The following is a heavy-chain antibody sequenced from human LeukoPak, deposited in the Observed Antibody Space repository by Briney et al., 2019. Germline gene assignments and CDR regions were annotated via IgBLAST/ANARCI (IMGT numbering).Heavy chain of an antibody. CDR3: ARDQWELHRTFDY. D-gene: IGHD1-26*01. CDR1: GGSFSGYY. V-gene: IGHV4-34*01. CDR2: INHSGST. Sequence: SETLSLTCAVYGGSFSGYYWSWIRQPPGKGLEWIGEINHSGSTNYNPSLKSRVTISVDTSKNQFSLKLSSVTAADTAVYYCARDQWELHRTFDYWGQGTLVTVSS. J-gene: IGHJ4*02.